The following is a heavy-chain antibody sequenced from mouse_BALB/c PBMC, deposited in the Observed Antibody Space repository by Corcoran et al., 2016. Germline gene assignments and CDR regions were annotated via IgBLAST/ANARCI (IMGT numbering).Heavy chain of an antibody. D-gene: IGHD1-2*01. CDR1: GFNIKDTY. Sequence: EVQLQQSGAELVKPGASVKLSCTASGFNIKDTYMHWVKQRPEQGLEWIGRIDPANGNTKYDPRFQGKATITADTSSNTAYLQLSSLTSADTAVYYCARATATTCWGQGTTLTVSS. V-gene: IGHV14-3*02. J-gene: IGHJ2*01. CDR3: ARATATTC. CDR2: IDPANGNT.